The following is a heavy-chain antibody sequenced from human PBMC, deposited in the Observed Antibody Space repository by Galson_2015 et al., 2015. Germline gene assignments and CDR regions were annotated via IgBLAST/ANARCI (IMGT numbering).Heavy chain of an antibody. CDR1: RFTFSNYA. D-gene: IGHD3-10*01. J-gene: IGHJ4*02. Sequence: SLRLSCAASRFTFSNYAMSWVRQAPGRGLEWVSGISGTGATTSYTDSVKGRFTISRDNSKNTLYLQMNSLRAEDTAVYYCAKGGTIPWFGDLTRGYFDYWGQGTPVTVSS. CDR2: ISGTGATT. CDR3: AKGGTIPWFGDLTRGYFDY. V-gene: IGHV3-23*01.